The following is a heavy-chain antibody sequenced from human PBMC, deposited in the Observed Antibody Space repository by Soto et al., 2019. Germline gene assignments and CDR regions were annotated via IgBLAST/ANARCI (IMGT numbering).Heavy chain of an antibody. CDR3: ARDWPIILPGTMGMDYYYGMDV. V-gene: IGHV3-7*04. CDR1: GFTFSSYW. CDR2: IKQDGSEK. D-gene: IGHD1-1*01. Sequence: PGGSLRLSCAASGFTFSSYWMSWVRQAPGKGLEWVANIKQDGSEKYYVDSVKGRFTISRDNAKNSLYLQMNSLRAEDTAVYYCARDWPIILPGTMGMDYYYGMDVWGQGTTVTVSS. J-gene: IGHJ6*02.